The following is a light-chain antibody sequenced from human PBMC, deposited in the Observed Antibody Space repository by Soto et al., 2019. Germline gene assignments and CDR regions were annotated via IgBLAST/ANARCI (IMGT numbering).Light chain of an antibody. CDR1: SSDVGGYNY. Sequence: QFALTQPASVSGSPGQSITISCTGTSSDVGGYNYVSWYQQHPGKAPKLMIYEVSNRPSGVSNRFSGSKSGNTASLTISGIQAADEADYYCSSYTSSRTPLYVFGTGTKVTVL. V-gene: IGLV2-14*01. J-gene: IGLJ1*01. CDR2: EVS. CDR3: SSYTSSRTPLYV.